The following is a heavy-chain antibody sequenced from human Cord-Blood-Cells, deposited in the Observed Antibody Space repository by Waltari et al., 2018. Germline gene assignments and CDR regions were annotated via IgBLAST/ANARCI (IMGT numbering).Heavy chain of an antibody. CDR3: ARAPLSWYFDL. Sequence: QVQLQQWGAGLLKPSETLSLTCAVYGGSFSGYYWSWIRQPPGKGLEWIGEIKQSGSTNDNPSLKSRVTISVDTSKNQFSLKLSSVTAADTAVYYCARAPLSWYFDLWGRGTLVTVSS. CDR2: IKQSGST. V-gene: IGHV4-34*01. CDR1: GGSFSGYY. J-gene: IGHJ2*01.